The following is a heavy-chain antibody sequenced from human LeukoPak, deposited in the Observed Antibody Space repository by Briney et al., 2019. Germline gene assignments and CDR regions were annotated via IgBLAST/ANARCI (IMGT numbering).Heavy chain of an antibody. Sequence: GGSLRLSCAASGFTFSSYSMNWVRQAPGKGLEWVSLISSSSSYIYYADSVKGRFTISRDNSKNTLYLQMNSLRAEDTAIYYCARDERLLSFLKWGQGTLVTVSS. CDR2: ISSSSSYI. V-gene: IGHV3-21*04. CDR3: ARDERLLSFLK. CDR1: GFTFSSYS. J-gene: IGHJ4*02. D-gene: IGHD3-3*01.